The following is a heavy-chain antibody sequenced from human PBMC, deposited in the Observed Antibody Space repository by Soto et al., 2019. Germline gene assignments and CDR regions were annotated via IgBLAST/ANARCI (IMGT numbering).Heavy chain of an antibody. Sequence: QVQLEQSGAEVKQPGSSVRVSCKASGGTFSNSAISWVRQAPGQGLEWMGGIMPVFRAPDYAQNFQGRVTITEDESTRTAYMELHGLRSDDTAVYFCARDKDRLQLGGNYYYMLDVWGQGTTVTVSS. CDR1: GGTFSNSA. D-gene: IGHD5-12*01. V-gene: IGHV1-69*12. J-gene: IGHJ6*02. CDR2: IMPVFRAP. CDR3: ARDKDRLQLGGNYYYMLDV.